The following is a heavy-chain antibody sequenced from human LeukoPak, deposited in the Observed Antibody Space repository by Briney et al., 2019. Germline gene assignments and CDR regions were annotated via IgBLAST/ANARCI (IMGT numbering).Heavy chain of an antibody. J-gene: IGHJ6*03. CDR1: GYTFTGYY. V-gene: IGHV1-8*03. CDR2: INPNSGNT. Sequence: GASVKVSCKASGYTFTGYYMHWVRQAPGQGLEWMGWINPNSGNTGYAQKFQGRVTITRNTSISTAYMELSSLRSEDTAVYYCATTGGDIYYYYMDVWGKGTTVTISS. CDR3: ATTGGDIYYYYMDV. D-gene: IGHD3-16*01.